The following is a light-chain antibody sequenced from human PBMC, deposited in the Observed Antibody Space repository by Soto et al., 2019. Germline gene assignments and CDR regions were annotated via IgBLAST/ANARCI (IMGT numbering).Light chain of an antibody. CDR3: QQYNSYAWT. CDR1: QSISSW. V-gene: IGKV1-5*01. J-gene: IGKJ1*01. Sequence: DIQMTQSPSTLSASVGYRFTITCRASQSISSWLAWYQQKPEKAPKLLIYDASSLESGVPSRFSGSGSGTEFTLTISSLQPDDFATYYCQQYNSYAWTFGQGTKVDIK. CDR2: DAS.